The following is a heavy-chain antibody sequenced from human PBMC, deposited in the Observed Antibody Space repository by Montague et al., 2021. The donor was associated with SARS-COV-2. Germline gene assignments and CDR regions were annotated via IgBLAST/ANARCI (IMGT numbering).Heavy chain of an antibody. J-gene: IGHJ4*02. CDR1: RGSFTYYY. CDR3: ARANGYNFDY. V-gene: IGHV4-34*01. D-gene: IGHD1-1*01. Sequence: SETLSLTCAVYRGSFTYYYWGWIRQPPGKRLEWLGYVYHSGSTNYNPSLNSRVTISVDTSKNQFSLKLDSVTAADTAVYYCARANGYNFDYWGQGILVTVSS. CDR2: VYHSGST.